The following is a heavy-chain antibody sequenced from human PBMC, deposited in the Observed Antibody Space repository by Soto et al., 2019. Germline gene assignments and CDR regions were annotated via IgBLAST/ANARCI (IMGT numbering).Heavy chain of an antibody. D-gene: IGHD3-10*01. CDR3: ARRWGEGRVDY. J-gene: IGHJ4*02. Sequence: QVQLQESGPGLVKPSGTLSLTCAVSGGSISSSNWWSWVRQPPGKGLQWIGEIYHSGSTNYIPSLTXRXTXSXXKSRNQFSLRLSSVTAADTAVYYCARRWGEGRVDYWGQGTLVTVSS. CDR1: GGSISSSNW. V-gene: IGHV4-4*02. CDR2: IYHSGST.